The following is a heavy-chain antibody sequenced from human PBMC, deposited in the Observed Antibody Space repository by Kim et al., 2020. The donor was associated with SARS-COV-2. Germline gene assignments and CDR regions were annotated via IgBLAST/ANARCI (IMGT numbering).Heavy chain of an antibody. CDR1: GGSISSGGYS. J-gene: IGHJ4*02. V-gene: IGHV4-30-2*01. Sequence: SETLSLTCAVSGGSISSGGYSWSWIRQPPGKGLEWIGYIYYSGSTYYNPSLKSRVTISVDRSKNQFSLQLSSVTAADTAVYYCARGREMATIDFDYWGQG. D-gene: IGHD5-12*01. CDR2: IYYSGST. CDR3: ARGREMATIDFDY.